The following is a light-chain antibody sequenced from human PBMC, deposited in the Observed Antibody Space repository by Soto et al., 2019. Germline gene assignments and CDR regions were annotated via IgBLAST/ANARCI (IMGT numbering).Light chain of an antibody. CDR3: QQYNNWPPTWT. CDR1: RDIRSN. CDR2: GAS. Sequence: EIVMTQSPATLSVSPGERATLSCRASRDIRSNLVWYQQKPGQAPRRLMFGASLRAPGIPDRFSGRGSGTEFTLTITSLQSEDSAVYYCQQYNNWPPTWTFGQGTKVDIK. J-gene: IGKJ1*01. V-gene: IGKV3-15*01.